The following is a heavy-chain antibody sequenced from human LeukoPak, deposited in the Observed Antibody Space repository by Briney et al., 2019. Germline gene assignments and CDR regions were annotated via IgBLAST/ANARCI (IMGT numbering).Heavy chain of an antibody. CDR1: GFTGSNNY. J-gene: IGHJ4*02. V-gene: IGHV3-23*01. CDR2: ISGSGDNT. D-gene: IGHD6-6*01. CDR3: AKWKYSNSGIDDY. Sequence: GGSLRLSCAASGFTGSNNYVSWVRQVPGKGLEWVSVISGSGDNTYYADSVKGRFTISRDNSKNMLYLQMNSLRAEDTAVYYCAKWKYSNSGIDDYWGQGTLVTVSS.